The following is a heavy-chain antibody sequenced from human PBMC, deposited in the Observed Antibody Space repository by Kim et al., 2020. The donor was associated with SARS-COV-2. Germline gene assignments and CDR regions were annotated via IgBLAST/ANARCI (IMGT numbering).Heavy chain of an antibody. CDR1: GFTFSSYA. CDR3: AREVGIAVAGPYFDY. Sequence: GGSLRLSCAASGFTFSSYAMHWVRQAPGKGLEWVAVISYDGSNKYYADSVKGRFTISRDNSKNTLYLQMNSLRAEDTAVYYCAREVGIAVAGPYFDYWG. J-gene: IGHJ4*01. D-gene: IGHD6-19*01. CDR2: ISYDGSNK. V-gene: IGHV3-30*04.